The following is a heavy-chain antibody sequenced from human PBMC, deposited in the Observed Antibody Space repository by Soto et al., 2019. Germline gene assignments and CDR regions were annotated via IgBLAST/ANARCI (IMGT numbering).Heavy chain of an antibody. Sequence: ESGGGVVPPGRSLRLSCAASGFTFNDYGMHWVRQAPAKGPEWVALVRDDGSKTYYADSVRGRFTISRDNSKNTLYLQMNSLRAEDTAVYYCATSTATDAFDILGQGTMVTVSS. J-gene: IGHJ3*02. CDR1: GFTFNDYG. V-gene: IGHV3-33*01. CDR2: VRDDGSKT. CDR3: ATSTATDAFDI.